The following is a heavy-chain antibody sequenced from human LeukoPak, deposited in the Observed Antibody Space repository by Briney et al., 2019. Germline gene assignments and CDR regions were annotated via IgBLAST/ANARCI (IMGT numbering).Heavy chain of an antibody. J-gene: IGHJ3*02. CDR2: IYYSGST. CDR3: ARHRPDLTTVVTLYAFDI. Sequence: PSETLSLTCTVSGGSISSSSYYWGWLRQPPGKGLEWIASIYYSGSTYYNPSLKSRVTISVDTSKNQFSLKLSSVTAADTAVYYCARHRPDLTTVVTLYAFDIWGQGTMVTVSS. CDR1: GGSISSSSYY. V-gene: IGHV4-39*01. D-gene: IGHD4-17*01.